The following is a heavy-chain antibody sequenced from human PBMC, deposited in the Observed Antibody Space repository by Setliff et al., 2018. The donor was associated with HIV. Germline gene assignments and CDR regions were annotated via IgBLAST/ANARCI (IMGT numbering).Heavy chain of an antibody. CDR2: ISGSGVNS. V-gene: IGHV3-23*01. CDR1: GFTFSNYV. J-gene: IGHJ4*02. D-gene: IGHD3-9*01. CDR3: AKTSNTGYLFCSDY. Sequence: PGGSLRLSCAASGFTFSNYVINWVRQAPGKGLEWISGISGSGVNSHYADSVKGRFTISRDNSKNTVYLQMNSLRAEDTAVYYRAKTSNTGYLFCSDYWGQGTLVTVSS.